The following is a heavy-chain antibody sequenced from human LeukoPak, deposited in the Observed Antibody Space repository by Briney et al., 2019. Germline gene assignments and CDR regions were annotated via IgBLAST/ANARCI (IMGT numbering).Heavy chain of an antibody. Sequence: PGGSLRLSCAASGFTFSSYAMHWVRQAPGKGLEWVAVISYDGSNKYYADSVKGRFTISRDNSKNTLYLQMNSLRAEDTAVYYCARAHLGVGTYLWDWVVPAAIDYGMDVWGQGTTVTVSS. V-gene: IGHV3-30-3*01. CDR2: ISYDGSNK. J-gene: IGHJ6*02. CDR3: ARAHLGVGTYLWDWVVPAAIDYGMDV. CDR1: GFTFSSYA. D-gene: IGHD2-2*01.